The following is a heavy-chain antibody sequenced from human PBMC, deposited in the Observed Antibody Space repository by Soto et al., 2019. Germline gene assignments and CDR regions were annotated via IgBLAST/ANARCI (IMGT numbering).Heavy chain of an antibody. CDR3: ARGTITSDDNYYYYYYGMDV. Sequence: QPGGSLRLSCAASGFTVSSNYMSWVRQAPGKGLEWVSVIYSGGSTYYADSVKGRLTISRDNSKNTLYLQMNSLRAEDTAVYYCARGTITSDDNYYYYYYGMDVWGQGTTVTVS. CDR1: GFTVSSNY. J-gene: IGHJ6*02. D-gene: IGHD5-12*01. CDR2: IYSGGST. V-gene: IGHV3-53*01.